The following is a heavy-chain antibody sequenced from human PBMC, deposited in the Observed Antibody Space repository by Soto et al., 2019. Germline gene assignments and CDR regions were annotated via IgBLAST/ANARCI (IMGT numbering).Heavy chain of an antibody. CDR2: IDPRGSKS. V-gene: IGHV5-10-1*01. CDR3: ARNRGGTSLEGFDY. CDR1: GYNFTSSS. Sequence: GESLKISCKGSGYNFTSSSISWVRQMPGKGLEWMGRIDPRGSKSNIRPSFQGHVTSSADKSISTAYLQWSSLKASDTAMYYCARNRGGTSLEGFDYWGPGTLVTVYS. D-gene: IGHD3-10*01. J-gene: IGHJ4*02.